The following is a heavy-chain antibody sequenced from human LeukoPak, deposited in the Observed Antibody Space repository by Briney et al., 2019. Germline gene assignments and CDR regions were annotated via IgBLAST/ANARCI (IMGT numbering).Heavy chain of an antibody. J-gene: IGHJ3*02. V-gene: IGHV3-66*01. D-gene: IGHD1-26*01. CDR3: ASARIVGAPDAFDI. Sequence: GGSLRLSCAASGFTVSSNYTSWVRQAPGKGLEWVSVIYSGGSTYYADSVKGRFTISRDNAKNSLYLQMNSLRAEDTAVYYCASARIVGAPDAFDIWGQGTMVTVSS. CDR2: IYSGGST. CDR1: GFTVSSNY.